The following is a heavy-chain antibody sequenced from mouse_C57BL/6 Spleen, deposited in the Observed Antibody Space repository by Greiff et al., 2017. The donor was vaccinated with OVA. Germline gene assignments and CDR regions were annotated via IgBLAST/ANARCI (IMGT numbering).Heavy chain of an antibody. J-gene: IGHJ3*01. CDR2: ISSGGDYI. Sequence: EVQLKESGEGLVKPGGSLKLSCAASGFTFSSYAMSWVRQTPEKRLEWVAYISSGGDYIYYADTVKGRFTISRDNARNTLYLQMSSLKSEDTAMYYCTREGLYDYDEGGTWFAYWGQGTLVTVSA. CDR1: GFTFSSYA. V-gene: IGHV5-9-1*02. D-gene: IGHD2-4*01. CDR3: TREGLYDYDEGGTWFAY.